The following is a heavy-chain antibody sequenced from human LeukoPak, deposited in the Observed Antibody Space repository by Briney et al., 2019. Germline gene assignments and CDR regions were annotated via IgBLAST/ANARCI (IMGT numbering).Heavy chain of an antibody. CDR3: ATLYSSGWYVADY. CDR1: GGSFSGYY. V-gene: IGHV4-34*01. D-gene: IGHD6-19*01. CDR2: INHSGST. Sequence: SETLSLTCAVYGGSFSGYYWSRIRQPPGKGLEWGGEINHSGSTNYNPSLKSRVTISVDTSKNQSSLKLSSVTAADTAVYYCATLYSSGWYVADYWGQGTLVTVSS. J-gene: IGHJ4*02.